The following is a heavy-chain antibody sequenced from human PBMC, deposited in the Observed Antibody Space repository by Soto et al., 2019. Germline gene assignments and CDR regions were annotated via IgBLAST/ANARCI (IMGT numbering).Heavy chain of an antibody. V-gene: IGHV3-7*01. J-gene: IGHJ4*02. CDR2: IKHDGSEK. CDR1: GFTFSNYW. D-gene: IGHD5-18*01. Sequence: GGSLRLSCAAYGFTFSNYWMNWVRQAPGKGLEWVANIKHDGSEKYYMDSVKGRFTISRDNAKNSLFLQMNSLTADDTAVYYCASGFRYGYLFDHWGQGTLVTVSS. CDR3: ASGFRYGYLFDH.